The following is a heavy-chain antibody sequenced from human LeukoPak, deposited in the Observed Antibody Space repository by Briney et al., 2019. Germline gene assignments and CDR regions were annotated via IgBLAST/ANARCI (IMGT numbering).Heavy chain of an antibody. Sequence: EASVKVSCKISGYTFTDYFIHWVRQAPGQGRERRGCTSPKSGDRKCTQKFQGRVTMTRDTSISTVYMELDRLTFDDTAVYFCAIDNYGTLDYWGQGSLVTVSS. CDR3: AIDNYGTLDY. D-gene: IGHD4-17*01. CDR2: TSPKSGDR. V-gene: IGHV1-2*02. CDR1: GYTFTDYF. J-gene: IGHJ4*02.